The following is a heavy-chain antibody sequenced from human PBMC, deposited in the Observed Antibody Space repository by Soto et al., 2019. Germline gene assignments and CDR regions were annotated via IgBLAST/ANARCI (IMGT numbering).Heavy chain of an antibody. CDR3: ARDRDYYYDSSGYCLGY. CDR2: ISAYNGNT. D-gene: IGHD3-22*01. Sequence: QVQLVQSGAEVKKPGASVKVSCKASGYTFTSYGISWVRQAPGQGLEWMGWISAYNGNTNYAQKLQGRVTKTTDTSTSTAYMELRSLRSDDTAVYYCARDRDYYYDSSGYCLGYWGQGTLVTVSS. J-gene: IGHJ4*02. CDR1: GYTFTSYG. V-gene: IGHV1-18*01.